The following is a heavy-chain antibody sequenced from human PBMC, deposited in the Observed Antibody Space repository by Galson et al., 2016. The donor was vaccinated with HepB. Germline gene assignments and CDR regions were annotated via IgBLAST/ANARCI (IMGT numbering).Heavy chain of an antibody. CDR3: ARLFGGYIDY. J-gene: IGHJ4*02. Sequence: LRLSCAASGFPLSNYAMSWVRQAPGKGLEWVSDISGSGITTYYADSVKGRFTISRDNSKKTVYLQMSSLRAEDTAVYYCARLFGGYIDYWGQGTLVTVSS. D-gene: IGHD2-15*01. V-gene: IGHV3-23*01. CDR1: GFPLSNYA. CDR2: ISGSGITT.